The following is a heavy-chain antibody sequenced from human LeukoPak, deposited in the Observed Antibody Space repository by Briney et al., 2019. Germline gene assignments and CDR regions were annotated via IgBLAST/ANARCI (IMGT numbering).Heavy chain of an antibody. J-gene: IGHJ5*02. D-gene: IGHD6-19*01. CDR1: GFTFSAYW. CDR3: ARINSSGWYVRDWFDP. Sequence: GGSLRLSCAASGFTFSAYWMHWVRQAPGKGLVWVSRINTDGSSPTYAASVKGRFTISRDNAKNSLYLQMNSLRAEDTAVYYCARINSSGWYVRDWFDPWGQGTLVTVSS. V-gene: IGHV3-74*01. CDR2: INTDGSSP.